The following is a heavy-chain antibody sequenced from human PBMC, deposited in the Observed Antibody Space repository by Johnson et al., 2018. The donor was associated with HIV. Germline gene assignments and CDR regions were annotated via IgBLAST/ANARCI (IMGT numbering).Heavy chain of an antibody. V-gene: IGHV3-7*05. Sequence: VQLVESGGGLVQPGGSLRLSCAASGFTFSSNWMNWVRQAPGKGLQWVANIKEDGSEKYYMDSVKGRFTVSRDNAKNSLDLQMSSLGPEDTAVYYCVRDLPIGPAGPNDAFDLWGHGTMVTVSS. CDR1: GFTFSSNW. CDR3: VRDLPIGPAGPNDAFDL. D-gene: IGHD2-2*01. CDR2: IKEDGSEK. J-gene: IGHJ3*01.